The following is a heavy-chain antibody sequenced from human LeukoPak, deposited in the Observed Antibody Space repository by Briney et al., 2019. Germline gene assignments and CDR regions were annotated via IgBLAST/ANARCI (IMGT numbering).Heavy chain of an antibody. CDR2: IYHSGST. J-gene: IGHJ4*02. CDR3: ARGTRSGWYGNFDY. D-gene: IGHD6-19*01. Sequence: KASETLSLTCTVSGGSISSSSYYWGWIRQPPGKGLEWIGTIYHSGSTYYNPSLRSRVTISVDTSKNQFSLKLSSVTAADTAVYYCARGTRSGWYGNFDYWGQGTLVTVSS. CDR1: GGSISSSSYY. V-gene: IGHV4-39*07.